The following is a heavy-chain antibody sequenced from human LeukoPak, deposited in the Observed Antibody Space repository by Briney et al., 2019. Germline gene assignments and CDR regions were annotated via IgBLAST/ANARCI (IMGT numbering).Heavy chain of an antibody. Sequence: SETLSLTCTVSGGSISSSSYYWGWIRQPPGKGLEWIGSIFYSGSTYYNPSLKSRVTTSVDTSKNQFSLKLSSVTAADTAVYYCARVIIAAAGIDYWGQGTLVTVSS. J-gene: IGHJ4*02. CDR2: IFYSGST. D-gene: IGHD6-13*01. CDR1: GGSISSSSYY. V-gene: IGHV4-39*07. CDR3: ARVIIAAAGIDY.